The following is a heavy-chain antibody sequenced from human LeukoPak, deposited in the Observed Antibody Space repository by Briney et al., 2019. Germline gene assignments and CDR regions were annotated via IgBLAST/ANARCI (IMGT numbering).Heavy chain of an antibody. CDR3: ANGPTKDGFHYYFDF. D-gene: IGHD5-24*01. J-gene: IGHJ4*02. V-gene: IGHV3-30*02. CDR2: IPYDGSSK. Sequence: GGSLRLSCTTSGFTFSNFGMHWVRQAPGQGREWVTFIPYDGSSKYYADSVKGRFTISRDNSKNTLSLQMNSLRAEDTAIYYCANGPTKDGFHYYFDFWGQGTLVTVSS. CDR1: GFTFSNFG.